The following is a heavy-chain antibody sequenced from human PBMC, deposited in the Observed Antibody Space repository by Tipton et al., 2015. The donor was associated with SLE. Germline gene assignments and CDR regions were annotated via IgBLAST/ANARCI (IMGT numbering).Heavy chain of an antibody. V-gene: IGHV4-61*01. J-gene: IGHJ4*02. CDR1: GGSVSSGSYY. CDR2: IYYSGST. Sequence: TLSLTCTVSGGSVSSGSYYWSWIRQPPGKGLEWIGYIYYSGSTNYNPSLKSRVTISVDTSKNQFSLKLSSVTAADTAVYYCAKGGLTVTVNFDYWGQGTLVTVSS. D-gene: IGHD4-17*01. CDR3: AKGGLTVTVNFDY.